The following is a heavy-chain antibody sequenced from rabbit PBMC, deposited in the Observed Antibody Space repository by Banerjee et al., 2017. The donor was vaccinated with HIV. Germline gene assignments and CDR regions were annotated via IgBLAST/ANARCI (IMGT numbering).Heavy chain of an antibody. CDR1: GFSFSSNYC. D-gene: IGHD4-2*01. Sequence: QEQLVESGGDLVKPGASLTLTCTASGFSFSSNYCMCWVRQAPGKGLEWIAYIYTGSGYTYYASWAKGRFTISKASSTTVTLQMTSLTAADTATYFCARGGLYAGNNLWGQGTLVTVS. CDR3: ARGGLYAGNNL. CDR2: IYTGSGYT. V-gene: IGHV1S45*01. J-gene: IGHJ4*01.